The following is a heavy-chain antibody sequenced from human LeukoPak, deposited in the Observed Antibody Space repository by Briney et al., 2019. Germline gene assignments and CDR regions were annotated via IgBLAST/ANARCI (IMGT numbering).Heavy chain of an antibody. Sequence: GGSLRLSCAASGFTFSSYEMNWVRQAPGKGLEWVSLIYSRGDTKYADSVKGRFTISRDNSKNTLYLQMNSLRAEDTAIYYCARETYSTIDNDGLDMWGQGTMVTVSS. D-gene: IGHD6-13*01. CDR2: IYSRGDT. CDR1: GFTFSSYE. CDR3: ARETYSTIDNDGLDM. V-gene: IGHV3-66*01. J-gene: IGHJ3*02.